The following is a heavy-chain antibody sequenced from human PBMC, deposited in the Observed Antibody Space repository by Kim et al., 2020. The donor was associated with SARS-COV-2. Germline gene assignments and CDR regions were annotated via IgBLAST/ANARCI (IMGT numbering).Heavy chain of an antibody. CDR1: GFTFSSYW. J-gene: IGHJ6*02. Sequence: GGSLRLSCAASGFTFSSYWMHWVRQAPGKGLVWVSRINSDGSSTSYADSVKGRFTISRDNAKNTLYRQMNSLRAEDTAVYYCARGEWLRPEVHQYYYYGMDVWGQGTTVTVSS. D-gene: IGHD5-12*01. V-gene: IGHV3-74*01. CDR3: ARGEWLRPEVHQYYYYGMDV. CDR2: INSDGSST.